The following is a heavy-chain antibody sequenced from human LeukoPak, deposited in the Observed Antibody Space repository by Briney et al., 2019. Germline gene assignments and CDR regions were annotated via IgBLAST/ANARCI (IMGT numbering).Heavy chain of an antibody. CDR1: GYTFTSYG. J-gene: IGHJ4*02. V-gene: IGHV1-18*01. CDR2: ISAYNGNT. Sequence: GASVKVSCKASGYTFTSYGISWVRQALGQGLEWMGWISAYNGNTNYAQKLQGRVTMTTDTSTSTAYMELRSLGSDDTAVYYCARVYLWFGELLGPSNFDYWGQGTLVTVSS. D-gene: IGHD3-10*01. CDR3: ARVYLWFGELLGPSNFDY.